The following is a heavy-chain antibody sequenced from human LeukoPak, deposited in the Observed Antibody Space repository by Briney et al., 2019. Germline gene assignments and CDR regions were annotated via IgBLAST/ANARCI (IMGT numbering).Heavy chain of an antibody. V-gene: IGHV1-2*02. Sequence: ASVKVSCKASGYTFTGYYMHWVRQAPGQGLEWMGWINPNSGGTNYAQKFQGRVTMTRDTSISTAYNELSRLRSDDTAVYYCARDRVSVTMPSPDYYYYGMDVWGQGTTVTVSS. CDR2: INPNSGGT. CDR3: ARDRVSVTMPSPDYYYYGMDV. J-gene: IGHJ6*02. CDR1: GYTFTGYY. D-gene: IGHD4-17*01.